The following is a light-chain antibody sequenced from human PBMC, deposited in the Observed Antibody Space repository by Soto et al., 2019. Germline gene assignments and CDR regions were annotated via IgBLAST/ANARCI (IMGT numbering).Light chain of an antibody. V-gene: IGLV1-44*01. J-gene: IGLJ2*01. Sequence: LTQPPSTSGTPGQRVTISCSGSSSNIGSNNINWYQQLPGTAPKLLIYETNQRPSGVPDRFSGSKSGTSASLTISGLQSEDEADYYCAAWDDSLNGVVFGGGTKLTVL. CDR1: SSNIGSNN. CDR2: ETN. CDR3: AAWDDSLNGVV.